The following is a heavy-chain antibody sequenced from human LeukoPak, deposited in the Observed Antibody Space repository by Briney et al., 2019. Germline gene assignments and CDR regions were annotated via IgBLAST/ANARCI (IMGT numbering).Heavy chain of an antibody. CDR1: GFTFSSYA. CDR3: AKDSFPVVVTAVLDY. Sequence: GGSLRLSCAASGFTFSSYAMSWVRQAPGKGLEWVSAISGGGGSTYYADSVKGRFTISRDNSKDTLYLQMNSLRAEDTAVYYCAKDSFPVVVTAVLDYWGQGTLVTVSS. D-gene: IGHD2-21*02. J-gene: IGHJ4*02. CDR2: ISGGGGST. V-gene: IGHV3-23*01.